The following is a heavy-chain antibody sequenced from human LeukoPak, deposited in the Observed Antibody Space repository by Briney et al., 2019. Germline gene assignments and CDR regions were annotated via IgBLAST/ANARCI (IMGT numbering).Heavy chain of an antibody. CDR3: AKEKGFLEWLFAAVDY. J-gene: IGHJ4*02. CDR1: GFTFSSYV. V-gene: IGHV3-23*01. CDR2: ISGSGGST. D-gene: IGHD3-3*01. Sequence: GGSLRLSCAASGFTFSSYVMSWVRQAPGKGLEWVSTISGSGGSTFYADSVKGRFTISRDNSKNTLYLQMNSLRAEDTAVYYCAKEKGFLEWLFAAVDYWGQGTLVTVSS.